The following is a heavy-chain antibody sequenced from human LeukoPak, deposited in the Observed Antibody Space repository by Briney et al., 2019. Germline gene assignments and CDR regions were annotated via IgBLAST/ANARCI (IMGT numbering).Heavy chain of an antibody. D-gene: IGHD3-10*01. V-gene: IGHV1-2*02. Sequence: ASVKVSCKTSGYTFTAYYMHWVRQAPGQGPEWMGWINPNSGGTNYAQKFQGRVTMTEDTSTDTAYMELSSLKSEDTAVYYCATEGRYGSGTYYMTYWGQGTLLTVSS. CDR2: INPNSGGT. CDR3: ATEGRYGSGTYYMTY. J-gene: IGHJ4*02. CDR1: GYTFTAYY.